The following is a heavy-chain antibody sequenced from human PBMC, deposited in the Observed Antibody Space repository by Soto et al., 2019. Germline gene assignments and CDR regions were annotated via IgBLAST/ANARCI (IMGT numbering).Heavy chain of an antibody. CDR3: AREMTTVSTSDY. CDR1: GFTFSTYW. J-gene: IGHJ4*02. D-gene: IGHD4-4*01. V-gene: IGHV3-7*01. CDR2: IKYDGTVK. Sequence: GSLRLSCAVSGFTFSTYWMTWVRQAPGKGLEWVANIKYDGTVKNYVDSVKGRFTISRDNAKNSLFLQMNSLRVEDTAVYYCAREMTTVSTSDYWGQGTLVTVSS.